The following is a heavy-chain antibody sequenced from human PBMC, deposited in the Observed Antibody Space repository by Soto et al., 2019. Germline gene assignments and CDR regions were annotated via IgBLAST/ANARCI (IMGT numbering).Heavy chain of an antibody. CDR3: ARTRGIVVVITPYYYYYGMDV. D-gene: IGHD3-22*01. CDR2: INHSGST. V-gene: IGHV4-34*01. CDR1: GGSFSGYY. J-gene: IGHJ6*02. Sequence: PSETLSLTCAVYGGSFSGYYWSWIRQPPGKGLEWIGEINHSGSTNYNPSLKSRVTISVDTSKNQFSLKLSSVTAADTAVYYCARTRGIVVVITPYYYYYGMDVWGQGTTVTVSS.